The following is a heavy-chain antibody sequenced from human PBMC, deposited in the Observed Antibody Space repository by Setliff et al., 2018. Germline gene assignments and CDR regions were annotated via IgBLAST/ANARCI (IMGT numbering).Heavy chain of an antibody. Sequence: ALVKVSCKASGYTFINYDINWVRQATGQGLEWMGWLNPNISATFYAPKFQGRVTMTRDTSTSTFYMELSSLRSEDTAVYYCARGVGAMGDYWGQGTLVTVSS. V-gene: IGHV1-8*01. CDR3: ARGVGAMGDY. CDR2: LNPNISAT. J-gene: IGHJ4*02. D-gene: IGHD1-26*01. CDR1: GYTFINYD.